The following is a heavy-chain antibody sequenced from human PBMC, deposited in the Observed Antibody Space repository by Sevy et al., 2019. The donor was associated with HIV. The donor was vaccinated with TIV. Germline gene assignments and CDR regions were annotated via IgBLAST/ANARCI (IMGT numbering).Heavy chain of an antibody. J-gene: IGHJ6*02. Sequence: GGSLRLSCAVSGFTVSSNYMTWVRQAPGKGLEWVSVIFSGGSTYYADSVKGRFTISRDNSRNTLSLQMSSLRAEDTAVYYCARGMILEGSWCGMDVWGQGTTVTVSS. D-gene: IGHD3-3*01. CDR2: IFSGGST. CDR1: GFTVSSNY. CDR3: ARGMILEGSWCGMDV. V-gene: IGHV3-53*01.